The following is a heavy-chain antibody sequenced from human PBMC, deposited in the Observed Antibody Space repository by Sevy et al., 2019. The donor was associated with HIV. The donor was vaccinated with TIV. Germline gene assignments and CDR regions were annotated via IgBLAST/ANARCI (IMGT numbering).Heavy chain of an antibody. D-gene: IGHD3-16*02. CDR3: LSALTFGGVIVKDY. CDR1: GFTVSSNY. V-gene: IGHV3-15*01. J-gene: IGHJ4*02. Sequence: GESLKISCAASGFTVSSNYMTWVRQAPGKGLEWVGRIKSKTDGGTTDYAAPVKGRFTISRDDSKNTLYLQMNSLKTEDTAVYYCLSALTFGGVIVKDYWGQGTLVTVSS. CDR2: IKSKTDGGTT.